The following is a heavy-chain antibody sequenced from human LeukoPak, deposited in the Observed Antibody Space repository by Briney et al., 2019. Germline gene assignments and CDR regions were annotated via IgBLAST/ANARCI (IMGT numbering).Heavy chain of an antibody. CDR2: ISSSSSYI. D-gene: IGHD3-22*01. V-gene: IGHV3-21*01. CDR3: ARVISISSGFYAY. CDR1: GFTFSSYS. J-gene: IGHJ4*02. Sequence: PGGSLRLSCAASGFTFSSYSMNWVRQAPGKGLEWVSSISSSSSYIYYADSVKGRFTISRDNAKNSLYLQINSLRVEDTAFYYCARVISISSGFYAYWGQGTLVTVSS.